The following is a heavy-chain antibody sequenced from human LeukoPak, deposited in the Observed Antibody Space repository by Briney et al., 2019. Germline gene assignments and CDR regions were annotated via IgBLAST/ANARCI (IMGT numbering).Heavy chain of an antibody. D-gene: IGHD3-16*02. CDR3: ARGGGVWGSYRLRGIDY. CDR1: GGSFSTYY. Sequence: PSETLSLTCAVYGGSFSTYYWSWIRQPPGKGLEWIGEINYSGSTNYNPSLKSRVTISVDTSKNQFSLKLSSVTAADTAVYYCARGGGVWGSYRLRGIDYWGQGTLVTVSS. V-gene: IGHV4-34*01. J-gene: IGHJ4*02. CDR2: INYSGST.